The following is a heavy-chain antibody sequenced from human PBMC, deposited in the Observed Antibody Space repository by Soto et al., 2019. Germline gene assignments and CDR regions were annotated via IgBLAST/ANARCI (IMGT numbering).Heavy chain of an antibody. J-gene: IGHJ3*01. D-gene: IGHD3-22*01. V-gene: IGHV3-53*01. Sequence: EVQLVESGGGLIQPGGSLRLSCAASGFTFSSNDMNWVRQAPGKGLEWVSLIYSGGSTYYADSVKGRFTISRDNSKNKLYLQMSSLRADDTAVYYCATRPLLPGAPWGQGTMVTVSS. CDR2: IYSGGST. CDR3: ATRPLLPGAP. CDR1: GFTFSSND.